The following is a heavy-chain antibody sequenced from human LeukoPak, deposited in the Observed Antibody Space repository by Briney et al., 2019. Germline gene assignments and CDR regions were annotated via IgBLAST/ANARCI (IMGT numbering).Heavy chain of an antibody. CDR3: SRGGINYYMDV. CDR1: GGSISSYY. Sequence: SETLSLTCTVSGGSISSYYWSWIRQPPGKGLEWIGYIYYSGSTNYNPSLKSRATISVDTSKNQFSLKLSSVTAADTAVYYCSRGGINYYMDVWGKGTTVTVSS. CDR2: IYYSGST. J-gene: IGHJ6*03. V-gene: IGHV4-59*01. D-gene: IGHD3-16*01.